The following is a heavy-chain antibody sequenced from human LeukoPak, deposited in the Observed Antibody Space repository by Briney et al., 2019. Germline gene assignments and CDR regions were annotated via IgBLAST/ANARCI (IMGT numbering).Heavy chain of an antibody. Sequence: NPGGSLRLSCEVSGYTFSTYSVNWVRQAPGKGLDWVSSISSSSSYIYYADSVTGPLTTSRDNAKNSVYLQMNSLRVEDTAVYYCARGPWGIFGSWGQGTLVTVSS. D-gene: IGHD3-16*01. CDR3: ARGPWGIFGS. V-gene: IGHV3-21*01. J-gene: IGHJ3*01. CDR2: ISSSSSYI. CDR1: GYTFSTYS.